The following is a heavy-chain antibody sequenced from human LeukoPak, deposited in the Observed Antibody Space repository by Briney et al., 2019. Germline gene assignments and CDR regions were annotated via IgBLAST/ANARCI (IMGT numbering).Heavy chain of an antibody. CDR2: IIPILGIA. J-gene: IGHJ6*02. D-gene: IGHD3-22*01. CDR1: GGTFSSYA. CDR3: ARVGVVVILGYYYYGMDV. V-gene: IGHV1-69*04. Sequence: SVKVSCKASGGTFSSYAISWVRQAPGQGLEWMGRIIPILGIANYAQKLQGRVTITADKSTSTAYMELSSLRSEDTAVYYCARVGVVVILGYYYYGMDVWGQGTTVTVSS.